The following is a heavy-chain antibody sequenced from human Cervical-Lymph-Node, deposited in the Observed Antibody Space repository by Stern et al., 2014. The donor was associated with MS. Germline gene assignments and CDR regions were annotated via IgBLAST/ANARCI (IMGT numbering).Heavy chain of an antibody. CDR3: ARGLLGSENAFDI. D-gene: IGHD2-15*01. CDR2: IRAYDGST. J-gene: IGHJ3*02. V-gene: IGHV1-18*01. CDR1: GYTFTSYG. Sequence: QLVQTGDEVKKPGASVKVSCKASGYTFTSYGISWVRQAPGQGHEGVGWIRAYDGSTDYAQKLQVRVTMTTDTATSTAYMELRSLRSDDTAVYYCARGLLGSENAFDIWGQGTMVTVSS.